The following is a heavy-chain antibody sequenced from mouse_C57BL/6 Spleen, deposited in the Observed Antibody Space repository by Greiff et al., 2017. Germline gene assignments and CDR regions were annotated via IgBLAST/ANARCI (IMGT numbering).Heavy chain of an antibody. J-gene: IGHJ4*01. CDR3: ARWETGFYAMDY. CDR1: GFTFSSYA. Sequence: EVQLVESGGGLVKPGGSLKLSCAASGFTFSSYAMSWVRQTPEKRLEWVATISDGGSYTYYPDNVKGRFTISRDNAKNNLYLQMSHLKSEDTAMYYCARWETGFYAMDYWGQGTSVTVSS. D-gene: IGHD4-1*01. V-gene: IGHV5-4*01. CDR2: ISDGGSYT.